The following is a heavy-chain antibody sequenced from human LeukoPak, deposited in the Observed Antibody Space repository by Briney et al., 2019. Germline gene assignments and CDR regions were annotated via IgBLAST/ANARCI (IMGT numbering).Heavy chain of an antibody. D-gene: IGHD3-22*01. CDR2: INPNSGGT. J-gene: IGHJ5*02. CDR1: GYTFTGYH. V-gene: IGHV1-2*02. Sequence: ASVRVSCKASGYTFTGYHLHWVRQSPGQGPEWMGRINPNSGGTNYAQKFQGRVTLTRDTSITTAYVELSRLRSDDTAVYYCARGAYYQDRSDFPLHHWGQGTLVTVSS. CDR3: ARGAYYQDRSDFPLHH.